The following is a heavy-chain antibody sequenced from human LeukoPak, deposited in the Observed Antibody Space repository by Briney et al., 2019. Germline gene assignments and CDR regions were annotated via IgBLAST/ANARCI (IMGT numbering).Heavy chain of an antibody. CDR2: ISGSGGST. J-gene: IGHJ4*02. CDR1: GFTFSSYA. CDR3: AKSYYDSSGYYQLRIVDY. Sequence: GGSLRLSCAASGFTFSSYAMSWVRQAPGKGLEWVSAISGSGGSTYYADSVKGRFTISRDNSKNTLYLQMNSLRAEDTAVYYCAKSYYDSSGYYQLRIVDYWGQGTLVTVPS. V-gene: IGHV3-23*01. D-gene: IGHD3-22*01.